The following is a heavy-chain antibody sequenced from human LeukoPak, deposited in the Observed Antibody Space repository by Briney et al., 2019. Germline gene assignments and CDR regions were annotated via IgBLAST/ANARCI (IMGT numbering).Heavy chain of an antibody. CDR3: AKDLDGVATWYYYYMDV. CDR2: ISGSGGST. V-gene: IGHV3-23*01. J-gene: IGHJ6*03. D-gene: IGHD5-12*01. CDR1: GFTFSSYA. Sequence: GGSLRLSCAASGFTFSSYAMSWVRQAPGKGLEWVSAISGSGGSTYYADSVKGRFTISRDNSKNTLYLQMNSLRAEDTAVYYCAKDLDGVATWYYYYMDVWGKGTTVTISS.